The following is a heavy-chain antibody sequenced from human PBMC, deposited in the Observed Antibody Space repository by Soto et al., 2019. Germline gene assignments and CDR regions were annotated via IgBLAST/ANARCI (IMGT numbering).Heavy chain of an antibody. CDR2: IYYRGNT. J-gene: IGHJ4*02. V-gene: IGHV4-59*08. CDR1: GGSISSYY. D-gene: IGHD3-9*01. CDR3: ARQPGYYDILTGYSTYYFDY. Sequence: SETLSLTCTVSGGSISSYYWNWIRQPPGKGLEWIGYIYYRGNTNYNPSLKSRVTISVDTSKNQFSLKLSSVTAADTAVYCCARQPGYYDILTGYSTYYFDYWGQGTPVTVSS.